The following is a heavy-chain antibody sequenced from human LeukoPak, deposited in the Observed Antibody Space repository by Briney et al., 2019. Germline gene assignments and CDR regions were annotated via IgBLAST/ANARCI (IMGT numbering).Heavy chain of an antibody. Sequence: PGGSLRLSCAASGFTFSSYWMSWVRQAPGKGLEWVANIEQDGGDIGYVDSVKGRFTISRDNAKNSLYLQMNSLRAEDTAVYYCARDVGGALDYWGQGTLVTVSS. CDR2: IEQDGGDI. J-gene: IGHJ4*02. CDR3: ARDVGGALDY. V-gene: IGHV3-7*03. D-gene: IGHD3-16*01. CDR1: GFTFSSYW.